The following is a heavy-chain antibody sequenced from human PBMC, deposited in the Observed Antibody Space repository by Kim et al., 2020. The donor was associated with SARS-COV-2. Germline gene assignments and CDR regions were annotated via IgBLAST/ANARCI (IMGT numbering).Heavy chain of an antibody. CDR3: AKDRGDYMDV. Sequence: GGSLRLSCAASGFTFSSYGMHWVRQAPGKGLEWVAVISYDGSNKYYADSVKGRFTISRDNSKNTLYLQMNSLRAEDTAVYYCAKDRGDYMDVWGKGTTVTVSS. CDR1: GFTFSSYG. J-gene: IGHJ6*03. CDR2: ISYDGSNK. V-gene: IGHV3-30*18.